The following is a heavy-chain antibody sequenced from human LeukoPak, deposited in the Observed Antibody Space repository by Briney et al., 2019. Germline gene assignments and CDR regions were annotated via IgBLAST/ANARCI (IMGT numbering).Heavy chain of an antibody. CDR3: ARVDTVMAYYFDL. CDR2: MYSCGTT. CDR1: GFTFSSYA. J-gene: IGHJ4*02. V-gene: IGHV3-53*04. Sequence: PGGSLRLSCAASGFTFSSYAMHWVRQAPGKGLEWVSTMYSCGTTYYADSVMGRFTISRHNSRNTLYLQMNSLRAEDTAVYYCARVDTVMAYYFDLWGQGTLVTVSS. D-gene: IGHD5-18*01.